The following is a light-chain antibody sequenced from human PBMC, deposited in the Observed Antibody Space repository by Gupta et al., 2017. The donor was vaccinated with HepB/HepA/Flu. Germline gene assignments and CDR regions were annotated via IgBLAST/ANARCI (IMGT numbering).Light chain of an antibody. Sequence: EIVMTQSPVTLSVSPGERATLSCRASQTISTKLAWYQRRPGQVTRLIMYDGSTRATGVPPRFTGSGYGKEFTLTRKYRRYEDFGVYCGQQDEKWVTFGEGTKVEIK. CDR2: DGS. CDR1: QTISTK. J-gene: IGKJ4*01. V-gene: IGKV3-15*01. CDR3: QQDEKWVT.